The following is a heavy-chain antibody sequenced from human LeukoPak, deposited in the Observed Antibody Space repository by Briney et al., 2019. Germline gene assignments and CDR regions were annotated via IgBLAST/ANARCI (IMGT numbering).Heavy chain of an antibody. CDR3: ARGAGSSWFDY. CDR1: GYTFTVNY. Sequence: ASVKVSCEPSGYTFTVNYLHWVRQAPGQGLEWMGWLNPNSGATNYAQKFQGRVTLTRDTSIRTAYMELTSLTADDTAIYYCARGAGSSWFDYWGQGGLVSVSS. CDR2: LNPNSGAT. D-gene: IGHD6-13*01. J-gene: IGHJ4*02. V-gene: IGHV1-2*02.